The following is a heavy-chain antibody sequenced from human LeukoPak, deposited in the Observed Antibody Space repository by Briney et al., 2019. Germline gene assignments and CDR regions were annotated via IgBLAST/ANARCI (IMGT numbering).Heavy chain of an antibody. CDR1: RFTFSTYW. CDR3: ARRGGILNGYYDY. J-gene: IGHJ4*02. CDR2: IKEDGSEK. D-gene: IGHD3-9*01. Sequence: GGSLRLSCAASRFTFSTYWMSWVRQAPGKGLEWVANIKEDGSEKYYVDSVKGRFTISRDNAKNSLYLQMNSLRAEDTAVYYCARRGGILNGYYDYWGQGTLVTVSS. V-gene: IGHV3-7*03.